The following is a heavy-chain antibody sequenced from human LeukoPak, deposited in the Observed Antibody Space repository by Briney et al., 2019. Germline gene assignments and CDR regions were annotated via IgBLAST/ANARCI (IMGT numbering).Heavy chain of an antibody. Sequence: PSETLSLTCAVYGVSFSGYYWSWIRQPPGKGLEWIGETNHSGSTNYNPSLKSRVTISVDTSKNQFSLKLSSVTAADTAVYYCARGLRVVPAAHYGMDVWGQGTTVTVSS. V-gene: IGHV4-34*01. CDR2: TNHSGST. CDR1: GVSFSGYY. CDR3: ARGLRVVPAAHYGMDV. J-gene: IGHJ6*02. D-gene: IGHD2-2*01.